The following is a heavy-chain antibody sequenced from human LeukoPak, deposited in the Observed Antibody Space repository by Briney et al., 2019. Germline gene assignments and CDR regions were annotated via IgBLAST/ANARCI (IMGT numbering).Heavy chain of an antibody. CDR3: AKESGKFDY. Sequence: GGSLRLSCVVSGINFTDDAMHWVRQPPGKGLEWVSLISADGGSTFSADSVKGRFSISRDNSKNSLYLQMNSLRSEDTAMYYCAKESGKFDYWGQGTLVAVSS. J-gene: IGHJ4*02. V-gene: IGHV3-43*02. CDR2: ISADGGST. CDR1: GINFTDDA.